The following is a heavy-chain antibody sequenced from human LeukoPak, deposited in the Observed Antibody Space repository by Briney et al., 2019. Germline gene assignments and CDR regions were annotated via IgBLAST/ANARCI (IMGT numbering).Heavy chain of an antibody. D-gene: IGHD2-2*01. V-gene: IGHV3-43*02. CDR3: AKDGYCSSTSCYWVNWFDP. CDR2: ISGDGGST. CDR1: GFTFDDYA. J-gene: IGHJ5*02. Sequence: GGSLRLSCAASGFTFDDYAMHWVRQAPGKGLEWVSLISGDGGSTYYADSVKGRFTISRDNSKNSLYLQMNSLRTEDTALYYCAKDGYCSSTSCYWVNWFDPWGQGTLVTVSS.